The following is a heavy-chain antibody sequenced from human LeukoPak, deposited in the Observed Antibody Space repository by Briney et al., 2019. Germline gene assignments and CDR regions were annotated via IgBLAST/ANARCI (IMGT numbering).Heavy chain of an antibody. CDR3: ARDQTRFWSGNYEAAYNWFDP. CDR1: GGSISSYY. Sequence: PSETLSLTCTVSGGSISSYYWSWIRQPPGKGLEWIGYIYYSGSTNYNPSLKSRVTIPVDTSKNQFSLKLSSVTAADTAVYYCARDQTRFWSGNYEAAYNWFDPWGQGTLVTVSS. V-gene: IGHV4-59*01. CDR2: IYYSGST. J-gene: IGHJ5*02. D-gene: IGHD3-3*01.